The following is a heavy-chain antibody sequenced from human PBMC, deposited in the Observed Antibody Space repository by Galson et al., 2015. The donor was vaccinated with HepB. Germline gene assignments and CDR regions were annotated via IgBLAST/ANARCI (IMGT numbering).Heavy chain of an antibody. CDR2: IIPIFGTA. CDR3: ARGSNDSSGYYYDFDY. J-gene: IGHJ4*02. D-gene: IGHD3-22*01. Sequence: SVKVSCKASGGTFSSYAISWVRQAPGQGLEWMGGIIPIFGTANYAQKFQGRVTITADKSTSTAYMELSSLRSEDTAVYYCARGSNDSSGYYYDFDYWGQGTLVTVSS. CDR1: GGTFSSYA. V-gene: IGHV1-69*06.